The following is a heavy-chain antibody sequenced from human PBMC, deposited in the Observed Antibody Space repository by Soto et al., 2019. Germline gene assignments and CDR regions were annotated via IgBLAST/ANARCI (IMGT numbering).Heavy chain of an antibody. Sequence: QVQLQESGPGLVKPSETLSLPCTVSGGSISSSYYYWGWIRQPPGKGLEWIGSIYYSGSTYYNPSLKSRVTIAVDTSKTHFSLNLTSVTAADTAVYYCARHTAGSLAHFGMDVWGQGTTVTVSS. V-gene: IGHV4-39*01. J-gene: IGHJ6*02. D-gene: IGHD3-10*01. CDR2: IYYSGST. CDR3: ARHTAGSLAHFGMDV. CDR1: GGSISSSYYY.